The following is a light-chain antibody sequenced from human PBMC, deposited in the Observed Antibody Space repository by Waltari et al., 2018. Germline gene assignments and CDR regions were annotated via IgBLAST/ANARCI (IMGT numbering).Light chain of an antibody. CDR3: QQYSDGYT. V-gene: IGKV3-15*01. Sequence: APPSCWARQVVRNNVAWFQQKPGQAPRLLIYGASTRATGIPARFSGSGAGTDFSLTISGLQSEDFAVYYCQQYSDGYTFGQGTKLEIK. J-gene: IGKJ2*01. CDR1: QVVRNN. CDR2: GAS.